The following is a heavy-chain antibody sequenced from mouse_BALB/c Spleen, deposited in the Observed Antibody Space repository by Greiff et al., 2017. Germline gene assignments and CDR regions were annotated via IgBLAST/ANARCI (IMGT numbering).Heavy chain of an antibody. J-gene: IGHJ2*01. Sequence: LQQPGSELVRPGASVKLSCKASGYTFTSYWMHWVKQRPGQGLEWIGNIYPGSGSTNYDEKFKSKATLTVDTSSSTAYMQLSSLTSEDSAVYYCTRSEVLRPYFDYWGQGTTLTVSS. V-gene: IGHV1S22*01. CDR2: IYPGSGST. CDR1: GYTFTSYW. CDR3: TRSEVLRPYFDY. D-gene: IGHD1-2*01.